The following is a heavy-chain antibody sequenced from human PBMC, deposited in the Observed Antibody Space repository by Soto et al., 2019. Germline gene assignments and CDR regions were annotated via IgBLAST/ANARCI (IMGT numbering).Heavy chain of an antibody. J-gene: IGHJ5*02. CDR3: ARDQLSSGLYVWFDP. Sequence: HVQLHESGPGLVKPSETLSLTCTVSGGSISTYYWSWIRQPPGKGLEWIGHIYYDGRTSYNPSLRSRVTISVDPSKNHFSLILSSVTSADTAVYYCARDQLSSGLYVWFDPWGQGTLVTVSS. CDR1: GGSISTYY. V-gene: IGHV4-59*01. D-gene: IGHD6-25*01. CDR2: IYYDGRT.